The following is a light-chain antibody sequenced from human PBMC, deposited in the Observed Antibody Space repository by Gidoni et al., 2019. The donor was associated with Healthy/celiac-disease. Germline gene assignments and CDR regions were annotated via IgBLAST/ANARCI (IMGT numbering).Light chain of an antibody. Sequence: EIVLTQSPATLSLSTGERATLSCRASQSVSSYLAWYKQKPGQAPRLLIYDASNRATGIPARFSGSGSGTDFTLTISSLDPEDFAVYYCQQRSNWPLTFXGXTKVEIK. CDR1: QSVSSY. V-gene: IGKV3-11*01. J-gene: IGKJ4*01. CDR3: QQRSNWPLT. CDR2: DAS.